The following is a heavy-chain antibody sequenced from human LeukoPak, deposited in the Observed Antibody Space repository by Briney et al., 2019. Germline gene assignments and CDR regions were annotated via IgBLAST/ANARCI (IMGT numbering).Heavy chain of an antibody. CDR2: ISTSSSAI. CDR1: GFTLSSYS. Sequence: GGSLRLSCVASGFTLSSYSMNWVRQPPGKGLEWVSYISTSSSAIYYADSVKGRFTTPRDNAKNSLYLQMNSLRDEDTAVYYCARDNSGSYYTYDYWGQEPWSPSTQ. CDR3: ARDNSGSYYTYDY. V-gene: IGHV3-48*02. D-gene: IGHD1-26*01. J-gene: IGHJ4*01.